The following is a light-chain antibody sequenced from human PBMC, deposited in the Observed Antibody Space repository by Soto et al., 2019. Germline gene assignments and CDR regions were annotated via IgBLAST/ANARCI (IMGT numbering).Light chain of an antibody. CDR1: QSVSTS. Sequence: EIVMTQSPATLSVSPGERATLSCRASQSVSTSLAWYQQKPGQAPRLLISGASTRATGVPARFSGSGSETEFTLTISSLQSEDFAVYYCQQYGSSPLWTFGQGTKVEIK. CDR2: GAS. J-gene: IGKJ1*01. CDR3: QQYGSSPLWT. V-gene: IGKV3-15*01.